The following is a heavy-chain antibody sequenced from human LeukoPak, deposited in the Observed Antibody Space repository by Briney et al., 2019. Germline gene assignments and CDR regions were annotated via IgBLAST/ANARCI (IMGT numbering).Heavy chain of an antibody. CDR1: GFTFSSYA. Sequence: GGPLRLSCAASGFTFSSYAMSWVRQAPGKGLEWVSAISGSGGSTYYADSVKGRFTISRDNSKNTLYLQMNSLRAEDTAVYYYAKAGGSYEPTYYFDYWGQGTLVTVSS. CDR3: AKAGGSYEPTYYFDY. V-gene: IGHV3-23*01. J-gene: IGHJ4*02. CDR2: ISGSGGST. D-gene: IGHD1-26*01.